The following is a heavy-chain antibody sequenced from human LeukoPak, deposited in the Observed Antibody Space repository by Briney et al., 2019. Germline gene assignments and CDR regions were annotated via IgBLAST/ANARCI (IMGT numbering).Heavy chain of an antibody. Sequence: SETLSLTCTVSGGSISSYYWSWIRQPPGKGLEWIGYIYSSGSTNYNPSLKSRVTISVDTSKNQFSLKLSSVTAADTAVYYCARDPAQLGDAFDIWGQGTMVTVSS. V-gene: IGHV4-4*08. CDR1: GGSISSYY. J-gene: IGHJ3*02. D-gene: IGHD3-16*01. CDR2: IYSSGST. CDR3: ARDPAQLGDAFDI.